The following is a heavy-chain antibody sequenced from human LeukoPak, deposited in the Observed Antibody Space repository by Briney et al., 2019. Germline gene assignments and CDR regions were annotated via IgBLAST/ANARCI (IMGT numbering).Heavy chain of an antibody. CDR2: INPNSGGT. D-gene: IGHD6-13*01. Sequence: GASVKVSCKASGYTFTGYYMHWVRQAPGQGLEWMGWINPNSGGTNYAQKFQGRVTMTRDTSISTAYMELSRLRSDDTAVYYCASARIAVAGTGGPVWFDPWGQGTLVTVSS. CDR1: GYTFTGYY. V-gene: IGHV1-2*02. J-gene: IGHJ5*02. CDR3: ASARIAVAGTGGPVWFDP.